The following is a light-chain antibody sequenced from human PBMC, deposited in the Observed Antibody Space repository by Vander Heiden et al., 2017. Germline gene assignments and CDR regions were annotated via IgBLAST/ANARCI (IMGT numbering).Light chain of an antibody. CDR2: EVI. Sequence: QSALTQPPSASGSPGQSVTISCTGTSSDAGGYHPVSSYNHPPGNAPQLMIYEVIKRPSGVPDRSSGSKSGSTASLTVSGLQAEDEADYHCSSITGGNNLVFGGGTKLTVL. J-gene: IGLJ2*01. CDR1: SSDAGGYHP. V-gene: IGLV2-8*01. CDR3: SSITGGNNLV.